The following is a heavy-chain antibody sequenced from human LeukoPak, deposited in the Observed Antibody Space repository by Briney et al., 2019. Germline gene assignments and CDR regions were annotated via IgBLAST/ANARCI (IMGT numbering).Heavy chain of an antibody. V-gene: IGHV3-53*01. CDR1: GFTVSSNY. CDR3: ARTPGGAGNFFDY. J-gene: IGHJ4*02. Sequence: PGGSLRLSCAASGFTVSSNYMSWVRQAPGKGLEWVSVIYSGGSTYYADSVKGRFTFSRDNSKNTVYLQMNSLRAEDTALYYCARTPGGAGNFFDYWGQGTLVTVSS. CDR2: IYSGGST. D-gene: IGHD3-10*01.